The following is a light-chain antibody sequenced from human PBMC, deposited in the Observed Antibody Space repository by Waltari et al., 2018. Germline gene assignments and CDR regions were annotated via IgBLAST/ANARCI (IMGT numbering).Light chain of an antibody. V-gene: IGLV3-21*01. CDR2: DDR. J-gene: IGLJ2*01. Sequence: SSVLTQPPSVSLAPGKTARITCGGNKSGVKSVHWYQQKPGQAPALVIYDDRDRPSGIPERFSGSNSGNTATLTISRVEVGDEADYYCQVWDSRTEHVVFGGGTKLTVL. CDR3: QVWDSRTEHVV. CDR1: KSGVKS.